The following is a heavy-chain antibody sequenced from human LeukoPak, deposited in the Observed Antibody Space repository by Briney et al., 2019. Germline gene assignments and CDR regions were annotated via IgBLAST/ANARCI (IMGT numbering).Heavy chain of an antibody. Sequence: ASVRLSCKASGFTFTNYNMHWVRQAPGQGLEWRGINNTSGENTNYAQNLQARVTMTRDTSTSTVYMELSSLRSEDTAVYYCARVRDGYNDAYDIWGQGTMVTVPS. CDR2: NNTSGENT. D-gene: IGHD5-24*01. V-gene: IGHV1-46*01. CDR1: GFTFTNYN. CDR3: ARVRDGYNDAYDI. J-gene: IGHJ3*02.